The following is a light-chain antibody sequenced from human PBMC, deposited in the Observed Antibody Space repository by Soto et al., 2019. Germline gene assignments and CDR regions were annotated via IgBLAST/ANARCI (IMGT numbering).Light chain of an antibody. CDR2: GAS. CDR3: QQYGSSPPIT. CDR1: QSVSSSY. J-gene: IGKJ5*01. V-gene: IGKV3-20*01. Sequence: IVLTQSPGTLYLSPGETTTLSCSSIQSVSSSYLAWYQQKPGQAPRLLFYGASSRATGIPDRFSGSGSGTDFTLTISRLEPEDFAVYYCQQYGSSPPITFGQGTRLEIK.